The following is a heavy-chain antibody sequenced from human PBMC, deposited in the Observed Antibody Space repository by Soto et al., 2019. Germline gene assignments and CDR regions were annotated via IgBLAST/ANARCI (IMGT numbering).Heavy chain of an antibody. Sequence: QVQLVQSGAEVKKPGSSVKVSCKASGGTFSSYTISWVRQAPGQGLEWMGRIIPILGIANYAQKFQGRVTITADKSTITAYRELSSFTAEDTAVYYCARDREDELHQDYWDYWGQGTLVTVSS. CDR2: IIPILGIA. D-gene: IGHD1-7*01. J-gene: IGHJ4*02. CDR3: ARDREDELHQDYWDY. V-gene: IGHV1-69*08. CDR1: GGTFSSYT.